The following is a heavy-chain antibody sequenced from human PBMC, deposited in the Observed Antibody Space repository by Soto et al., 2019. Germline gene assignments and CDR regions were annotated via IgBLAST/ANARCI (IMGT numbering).Heavy chain of an antibody. J-gene: IGHJ4*02. Sequence: EVQLLESGGGLVQPGGSLRLSCAASGFTFSSYALSWVRQAPGRGLEWVSIIGDSGGTTLYADSVKGRCTISRDNSKNPLYLQMNNLRAEDTAVYYCAKHFDSGCPDYWGQGTLVTVSS. D-gene: IGHD6-19*01. CDR1: GFTFSSYA. CDR3: AKHFDSGCPDY. V-gene: IGHV3-23*01. CDR2: IGDSGGTT.